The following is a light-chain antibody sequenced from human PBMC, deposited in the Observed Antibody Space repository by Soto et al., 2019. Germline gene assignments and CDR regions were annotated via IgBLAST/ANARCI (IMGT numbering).Light chain of an antibody. Sequence: IPMTQSPSSLSASVGDIVTITCRASQSISSFLNWYQQRPGKAPKLLIYAASSMQGGVPSRFSGSVSGTDFILTISSLQPEDFATYYCQQSYRTPVTFGGGTKVEIE. CDR1: QSISSF. CDR2: AAS. CDR3: QQSYRTPVT. J-gene: IGKJ4*01. V-gene: IGKV1-39*01.